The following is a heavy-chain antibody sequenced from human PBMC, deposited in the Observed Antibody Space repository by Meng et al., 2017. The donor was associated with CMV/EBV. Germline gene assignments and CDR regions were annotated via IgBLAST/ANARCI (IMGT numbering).Heavy chain of an antibody. CDR3: AKARDSDGYYYVFDY. V-gene: IGHV3-30*18. CDR2: ISYDGSNK. J-gene: IGHJ4*02. D-gene: IGHD3-22*01. Sequence: SGMAFSNYGMSWVRQAPGKGLEWVAVISYDGSNKCYGDSVKGRFTISRDNSKNTLYLQMNSLRAEDTAVYSCAKARDSDGYYYVFDYWGQGTLVTVSS. CDR1: GMAFSNYG.